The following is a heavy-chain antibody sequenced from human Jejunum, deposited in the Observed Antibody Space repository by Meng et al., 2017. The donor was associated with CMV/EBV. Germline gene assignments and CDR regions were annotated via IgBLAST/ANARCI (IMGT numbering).Heavy chain of an antibody. CDR3: AREKRFTNYFDS. J-gene: IGHJ4*02. CDR1: RDQLINCP. CDR2: LSNDGSTK. V-gene: IGHV3-30-3*01. Sequence: AASRDQLINCPMHWVRQAPGKGLEWVASLSNDGSTKCLADSVRGQFSMSRDISKNTVYLHMNNLRGEDTAVYYCAREKRFTNYFDSWGRGTLVTVSS.